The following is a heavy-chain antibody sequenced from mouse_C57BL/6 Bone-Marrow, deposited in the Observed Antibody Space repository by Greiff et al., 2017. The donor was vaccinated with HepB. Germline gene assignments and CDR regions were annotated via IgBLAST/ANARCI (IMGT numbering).Heavy chain of an antibody. CDR1: GYAFTNYL. CDR2: INPGSGGT. J-gene: IGHJ4*01. CDR3: ARLGYHYYAMDY. V-gene: IGHV1-54*01. Sequence: QVQLQQSGAELVRPGTSVKVSCKASGYAFTNYLIEWVKQRPGQGLVWIGVINPGSGGTNYNEKFKGKATLTADKSSSTAYMQLSSLTSEDSAVYFCARLGYHYYAMDYWGQGTSVTVSS. D-gene: IGHD2-2*01.